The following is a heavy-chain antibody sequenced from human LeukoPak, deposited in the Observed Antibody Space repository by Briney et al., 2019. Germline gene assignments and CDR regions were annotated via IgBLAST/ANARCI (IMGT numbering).Heavy chain of an antibody. Sequence: ASVNVSCKASGGTFSSYAISWVRQAPGQGLEWMGGIIPIFGTANYAQKFQGRVTITADESTSTAYMELSSLRSEDTAVYYCARRAIFGVVHFDYWGQGTLVTVSS. J-gene: IGHJ4*02. CDR1: GGTFSSYA. CDR2: IIPIFGTA. V-gene: IGHV1-69*13. D-gene: IGHD3-3*01. CDR3: ARRAIFGVVHFDY.